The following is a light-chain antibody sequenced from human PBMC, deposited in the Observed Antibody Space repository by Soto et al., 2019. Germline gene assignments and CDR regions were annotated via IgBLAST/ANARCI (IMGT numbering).Light chain of an antibody. J-gene: IGKJ4*01. Sequence: EIVLTQSPGTLSLSPGERATLSCRASQSVSRSTSLAWYQEKTGQAPRLLIYGASSRAVGVPDRFSVSGSGTDFTLTISRLEPEDFAVYYCQQYGDSPLTFGGGNKVE. CDR1: QSVSRSTS. V-gene: IGKV3-20*01. CDR3: QQYGDSPLT. CDR2: GAS.